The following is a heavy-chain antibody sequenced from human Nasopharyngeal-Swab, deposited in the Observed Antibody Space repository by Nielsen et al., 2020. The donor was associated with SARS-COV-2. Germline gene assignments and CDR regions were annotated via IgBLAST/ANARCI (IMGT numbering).Heavy chain of an antibody. J-gene: IGHJ6*03. V-gene: IGHV4-34*01. CDR3: ARPYYYYIDV. CDR2: INHSGST. Sequence: SQTLSLTCAVYGGSFSGYYWSWIRQPPGKGLEWIGEINHSGSTNYNPSLKSRVTLSMDKSKNQFSLELSSVTAADTAVYYCARPYYYYIDVWGIGTTVTVSS. CDR1: GGSFSGYY.